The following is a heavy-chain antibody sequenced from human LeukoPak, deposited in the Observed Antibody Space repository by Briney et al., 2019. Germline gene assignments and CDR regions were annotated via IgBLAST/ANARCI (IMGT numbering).Heavy chain of an antibody. CDR1: GYTFTSYG. D-gene: IGHD5-18*01. CDR2: ISAYNGNT. J-gene: IGHJ2*01. V-gene: IGHV1-18*01. Sequence: ASVKVSCKASGYTFTSYGISWVRQAPGQGLEWMGWISAYNGNTNYAQKLQGRVTMTTDTSTSTAYMELRSLRSDDTAVYYCARDRRGYSYGYSWYFDLWGRGTLVTVSS. CDR3: ARDRRGYSYGYSWYFDL.